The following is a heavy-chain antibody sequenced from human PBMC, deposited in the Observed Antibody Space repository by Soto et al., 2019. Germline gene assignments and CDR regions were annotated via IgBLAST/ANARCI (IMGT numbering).Heavy chain of an antibody. CDR1: GGSISNSRYY. CDR3: ARATDYYGSSGYLYYFDY. Sequence: PSETLSLTCTVSGGSISNSRYYWAWIRQPPGKELEWIGSIYHTGNTYYNPSLRSRVTISVDTSKNQFSLKLTSVTAADTAVYYCARATDYYGSSGYLYYFDYLGQGALVTISS. D-gene: IGHD3-22*01. J-gene: IGHJ4*02. CDR2: IYHTGNT. V-gene: IGHV4-39*07.